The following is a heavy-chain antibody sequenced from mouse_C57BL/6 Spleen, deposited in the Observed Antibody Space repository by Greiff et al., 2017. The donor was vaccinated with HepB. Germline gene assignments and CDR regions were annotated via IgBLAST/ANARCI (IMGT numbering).Heavy chain of an antibody. V-gene: IGHV14-2*01. CDR2: IDPEDGET. Sequence: VQLKESGAELVKPGASVKLSCTASGFNIKDYYMHWVKQRTEQGLEWIGRIDPEDGETKYAPKFQGKATITADTSSNTAYLQLSSLTSEDTAVYYCATYYGNYSYAMDYWGQGTSVTVSS. J-gene: IGHJ4*01. D-gene: IGHD2-10*01. CDR1: GFNIKDYY. CDR3: ATYYGNYSYAMDY.